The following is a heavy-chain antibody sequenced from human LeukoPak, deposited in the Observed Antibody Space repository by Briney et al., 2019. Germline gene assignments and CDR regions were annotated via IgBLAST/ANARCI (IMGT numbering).Heavy chain of an antibody. CDR2: IRSKANSYAT. J-gene: IGHJ4*02. CDR1: GFTFSGSA. D-gene: IGHD1-1*01. V-gene: IGHV3-73*01. Sequence: GGSLRPSCAASGFTFSGSAMHWVRQASGKGLEWVGRIRSKANSYATAYAASVKGRFTISRDDSKNTAYLQMNSLKTEDTAVYYCTRPPRYNWNDFDYWGQGTLVTVSS. CDR3: TRPPRYNWNDFDY.